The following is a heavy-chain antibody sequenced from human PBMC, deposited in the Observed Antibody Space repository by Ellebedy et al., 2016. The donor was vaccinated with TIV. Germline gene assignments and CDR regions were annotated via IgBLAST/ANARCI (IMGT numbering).Heavy chain of an antibody. CDR2: ISSSREDII. CDR1: GFTFSDYS. CDR3: ARDLTIGWPEHFDY. V-gene: IGHV3-48*02. D-gene: IGHD6-19*01. J-gene: IGHJ4*02. Sequence: PGGSLRLSCAASGFTFSDYSMNWVRQAPGKGLEWVAYISSSREDIIHYADSVKGRFTVSRDNAKNSLYLQMNRLRDEDTAVYYCARDLTIGWPEHFDYWGQGTLVTVSS.